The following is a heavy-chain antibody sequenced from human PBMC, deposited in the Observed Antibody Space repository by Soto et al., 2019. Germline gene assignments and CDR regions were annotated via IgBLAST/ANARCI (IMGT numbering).Heavy chain of an antibody. D-gene: IGHD6-13*01. V-gene: IGHV3-74*01. CDR3: ARDRYSSSWLYFDF. J-gene: IGHJ4*02. CDR2: INSDGTTT. Sequence: GGSLRLSWAASGFTFSSYWMHWVRQAPGKGLVWVSRINSDGTTTTYADSVKGRFTISRDNAMNTLYLQMHSLRAEDTALYYCARDRYSSSWLYFDFWGQGSLVTVSS. CDR1: GFTFSSYW.